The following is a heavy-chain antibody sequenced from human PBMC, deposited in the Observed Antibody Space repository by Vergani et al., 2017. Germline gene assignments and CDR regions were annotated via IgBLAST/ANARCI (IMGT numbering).Heavy chain of an antibody. J-gene: IGHJ5*02. CDR3: VRGGRGDHGDFWSRLGP. D-gene: IGHD3-3*01. V-gene: IGHV3-9*01. Sequence: VQLVASGGGLVRPGGSLRLSCAASGFTFDDYAMHWVRQAPGKGLEWVSGISWNSGSIGYADSVKGRFTISRDNAKNSLYLQMNSLRAEDTALYYCVRGGRGDHGDFWSRLGPWGQGTRVIVSS. CDR2: ISWNSGSI. CDR1: GFTFDDYA.